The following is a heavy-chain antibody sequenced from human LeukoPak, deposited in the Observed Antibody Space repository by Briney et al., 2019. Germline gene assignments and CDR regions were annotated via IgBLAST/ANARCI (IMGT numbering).Heavy chain of an antibody. CDR2: IYYSGST. CDR3: ARQTGYSYGPNYYYYMDV. Sequence: PSETLSLTCTVSGGSISSSSYYWGWIRQPPGKGLEWIGSIYYSGSTYYNPSLKSRATISVDTSKNQFSLKLSSVTAADTAVYYCARQTGYSYGPNYYYYMDVWGKGTTVTVSS. J-gene: IGHJ6*03. CDR1: GGSISSSSYY. V-gene: IGHV4-39*01. D-gene: IGHD5-18*01.